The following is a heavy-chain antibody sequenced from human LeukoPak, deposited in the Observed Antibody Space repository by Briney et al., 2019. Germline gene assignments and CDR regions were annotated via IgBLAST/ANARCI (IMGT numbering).Heavy chain of an antibody. Sequence: PGRSLRLSCAASGFTFSSYAMHWVRQAPGKGLEWVAVISYDGSNKYYADSVKGRFTISRDNSKNTLYLQMNSLRAEDTAVYYCAKVGMGYDILTGYYDYWGQGTLVTVSS. CDR1: GFTFSSYA. J-gene: IGHJ4*02. CDR2: ISYDGSNK. V-gene: IGHV3-30*04. CDR3: AKVGMGYDILTGYYDY. D-gene: IGHD3-9*01.